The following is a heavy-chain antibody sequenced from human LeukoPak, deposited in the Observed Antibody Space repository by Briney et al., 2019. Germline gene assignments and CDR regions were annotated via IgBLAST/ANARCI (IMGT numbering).Heavy chain of an antibody. CDR3: ARDLRLRPFYYYYGMDV. J-gene: IGHJ6*04. CDR1: GGSISSSNW. CDR2: IYHSGST. D-gene: IGHD4-17*01. V-gene: IGHV4-4*02. Sequence: PSETLSLTCAVSGGSISSSNWWSWVRQPPGKGLGWSGEIYHSGSTNYNPSLKSRVTISVDKSKNQFSLKLSSVTAADTAVYYCARDLRLRPFYYYYGMDVWGKGTTVTVSS.